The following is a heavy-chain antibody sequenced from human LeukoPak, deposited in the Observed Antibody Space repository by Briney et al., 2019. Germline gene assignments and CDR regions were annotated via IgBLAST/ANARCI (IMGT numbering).Heavy chain of an antibody. J-gene: IGHJ6*04. CDR1: GGSITTDW. Sequence: SETLSLTCAVSGGSITTDWWSWVRQPPGGGLEWIGEVYHSGTFNYNPPLESRVSLSLDTSKNEFSLKLTSLTGADTATYYCARRSGSGQRDVWGRGTTVTVSS. CDR3: ARRSGSGQRDV. V-gene: IGHV4-4*02. D-gene: IGHD3-10*01. CDR2: VYHSGTF.